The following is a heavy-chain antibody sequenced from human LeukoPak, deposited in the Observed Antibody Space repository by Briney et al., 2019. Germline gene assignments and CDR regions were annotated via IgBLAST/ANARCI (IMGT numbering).Heavy chain of an antibody. J-gene: IGHJ4*02. V-gene: IGHV5-51*01. CDR3: ARRRDLYSGSYYPFDY. Sequence: GESLKISCKGSGYSFTSYWIGCVRHMPGKGLEWMGIIYPGDSDTTYSPSFQGQVTISSDKSTSTAYLQWSSLKASYTAMYYCARRRDLYSGSYYPFDYWGQGTLVTVSS. CDR2: IYPGDSDT. CDR1: GYSFTSYW. D-gene: IGHD1-26*01.